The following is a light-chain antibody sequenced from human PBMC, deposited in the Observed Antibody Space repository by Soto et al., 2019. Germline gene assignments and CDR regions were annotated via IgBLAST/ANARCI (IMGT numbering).Light chain of an antibody. J-gene: IGKJ1*01. Sequence: DIHMTQAPSTLSASVGDRVTITCRASQSLTMWLACYQQNPWKAPNLLIYKTSSLESGVPSRFSGSRSGKEFTLTISLLPPDDLATYYCQPSADYSWRLGQGTTLEV. CDR3: QPSADYSWR. V-gene: IGKV1-5*03. CDR1: QSLTMW. CDR2: KTS.